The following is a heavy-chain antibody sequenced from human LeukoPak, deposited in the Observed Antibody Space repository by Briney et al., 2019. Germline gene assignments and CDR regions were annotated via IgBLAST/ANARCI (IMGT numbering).Heavy chain of an antibody. J-gene: IGHJ3*01. V-gene: IGHV3-48*02. D-gene: IGHD1-26*01. CDR2: ISSSSATI. CDR3: AGHRIVGTTTRPDAFDV. Sequence: QPGGSLRLSCAVSGFTFSTYSMNWVRQAPGKGLEWVSYISSSSATIYYADSVKGRFTISRDNAKDSLYLQMNSLRDEDTAVYYCAGHRIVGTTTRPDAFDVWGQGTMVTVSS. CDR1: GFTFSTYS.